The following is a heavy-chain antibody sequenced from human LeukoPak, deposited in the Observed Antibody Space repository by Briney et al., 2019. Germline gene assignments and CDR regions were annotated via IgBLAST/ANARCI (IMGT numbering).Heavy chain of an antibody. J-gene: IGHJ6*04. CDR1: GGSISSYY. Sequence: SETLSLTCTVSGGSISSYYWSWIRQPPGRGLEWIGYIYYSGSTNYNPSLKSRVTISVDTSKNQFSLKLSSVTAADTAVYYCARGGAMVFLEVRYYYYGMDVWGKGTTVTVSS. V-gene: IGHV4-59*01. CDR3: ARGGAMVFLEVRYYYYGMDV. CDR2: IYYSGST. D-gene: IGHD5-18*01.